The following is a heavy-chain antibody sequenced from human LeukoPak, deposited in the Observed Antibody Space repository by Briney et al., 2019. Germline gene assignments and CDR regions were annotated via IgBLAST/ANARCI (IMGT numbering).Heavy chain of an antibody. J-gene: IGHJ4*02. CDR1: GYTFTGYY. Sequence: GASVKVSCKASGYTFTGYYMHWVRQAPGQGLEWMGWINPNSGGTNYAQKFQGRVTMTRDTSISTAYMELSRLRSDDTAVYYFARGAPTSTYCGGDCSVWGQGTLVTVSS. CDR2: INPNSGGT. D-gene: IGHD2-21*01. V-gene: IGHV1-2*02. CDR3: ARGAPTSTYCGGDCSV.